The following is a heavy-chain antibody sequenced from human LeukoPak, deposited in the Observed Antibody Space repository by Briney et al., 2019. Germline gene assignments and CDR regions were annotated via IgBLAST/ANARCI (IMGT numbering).Heavy chain of an antibody. CDR3: ARDSDSSGYYYDY. CDR1: GGSFSGYY. Sequence: SETLSLTCAVYGGSFSGYYWSWIRQPPGKGLEWIGEINHSGSTNYNPSLRSRVTISVDTSKNQFSLKLSSVTAADTAVYYCARDSDSSGYYYDYWGQGTLVTVSS. V-gene: IGHV4-34*01. D-gene: IGHD3-22*01. J-gene: IGHJ4*02. CDR2: INHSGST.